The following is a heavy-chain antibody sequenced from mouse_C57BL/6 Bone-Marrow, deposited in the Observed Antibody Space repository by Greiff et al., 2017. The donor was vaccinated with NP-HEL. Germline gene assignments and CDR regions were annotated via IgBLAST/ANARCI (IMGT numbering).Heavy chain of an antibody. CDR2: INPNNGGT. CDR3: ARSRAGMVTTKGFAY. CDR1: VYTFTDYN. V-gene: IGHV1-18*01. J-gene: IGHJ3*01. Sequence: EVQLQQSGPELVKPGASVKIPCKASVYTFTDYNMDWVKQSHGKSLEWIGDINPNNGGTIYNQKFKGKATLTVDKSSSTAYMELRSLTSEDTAVYYCARSRAGMVTTKGFAYWGQGTLVTVSA. D-gene: IGHD2-2*01.